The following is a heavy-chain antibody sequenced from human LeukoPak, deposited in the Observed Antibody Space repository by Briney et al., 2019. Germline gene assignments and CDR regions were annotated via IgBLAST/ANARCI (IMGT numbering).Heavy chain of an antibody. CDR1: GFTFSNSA. CDR2: ITDRGVST. D-gene: IGHD1-26*01. CDR3: VRGIVGTGQFYFHH. J-gene: IGHJ4*02. Sequence: GGSLRLSCAASGFTFSNSAMSWVRQAPGKGLEWISYITDRGVSTDYADSVKGRFTISRDNAKNSLYLQMDSLRAEDTAVYFCVRGIVGTGQFYFHHWGQGTLVTVSS. V-gene: IGHV3-48*03.